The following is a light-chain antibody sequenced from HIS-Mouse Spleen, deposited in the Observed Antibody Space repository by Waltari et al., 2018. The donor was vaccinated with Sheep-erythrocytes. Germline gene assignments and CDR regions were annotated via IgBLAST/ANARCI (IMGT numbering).Light chain of an antibody. CDR3: CSYAGSYNHV. V-gene: IGLV2-11*01. Sequence: SALPHPPPFSGSPGQSVTTSAPGTGSDFGGFNYVPCSQQHPDKTPKLMNMYVSKRPSGVPDRFSGSKSGNTASLTISGLQAEDEADYYCCSYAGSYNHVFATGTKVTVL. J-gene: IGLJ1*01. CDR1: GSDFGGFNY. CDR2: YVS.